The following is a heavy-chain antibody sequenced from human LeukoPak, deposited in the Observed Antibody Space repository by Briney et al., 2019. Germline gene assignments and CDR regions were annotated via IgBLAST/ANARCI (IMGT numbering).Heavy chain of an antibody. CDR2: IYYSGST. CDR1: GDSVSSGSDY. D-gene: IGHD2-2*01. V-gene: IGHV4-61*01. CDR3: AVVVVPAADSVAFDI. Sequence: SETLSLTCTVSGDSVSSGSDYWSWIRQPPGKGLEWIGNIYYSGSTKYDPSLKSRVTISVDTSKNQFSLKLSSVTAADTAVYYCAVVVVPAADSVAFDIWGQGTMVTVSS. J-gene: IGHJ3*02.